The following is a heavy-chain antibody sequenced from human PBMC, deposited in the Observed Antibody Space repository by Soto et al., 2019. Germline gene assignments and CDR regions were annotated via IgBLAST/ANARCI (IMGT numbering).Heavy chain of an antibody. V-gene: IGHV4-59*01. CDR1: GGSISSYY. CDR3: ARGAHCSGGSCYKFDY. D-gene: IGHD2-15*01. J-gene: IGHJ4*02. Sequence: SETLSLTCTVSGGSISSYYWSWIRQPPGKGLEWIGYIYYSGSTNYNPSLKSRVTISVDTSKNQFSLKLSSVTAADTAVYYCARGAHCSGGSCYKFDYWGQGTLVTVPS. CDR2: IYYSGST.